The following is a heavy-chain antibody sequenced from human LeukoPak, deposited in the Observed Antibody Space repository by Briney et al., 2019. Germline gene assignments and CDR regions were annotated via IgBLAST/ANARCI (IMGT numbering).Heavy chain of an antibody. D-gene: IGHD6-19*01. CDR1: GFTVSSNY. CDR3: AKDLAVAGPVDY. V-gene: IGHV3-53*01. Sequence: TGGSLRLSCAASGFTVSSNYMSWVRQAPGKGLEWVSVIYSGGSTYYADSVKGRFTISRDNSKNTLYLQMNSLRAEDTAVYYCAKDLAVAGPVDYWGQGTLVTVSS. CDR2: IYSGGST. J-gene: IGHJ4*02.